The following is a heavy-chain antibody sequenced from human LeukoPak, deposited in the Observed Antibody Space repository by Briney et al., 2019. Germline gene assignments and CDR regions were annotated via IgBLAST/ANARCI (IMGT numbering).Heavy chain of an antibody. CDR2: ISAYNGNT. V-gene: IGHV1-18*01. J-gene: IGHJ5*02. D-gene: IGHD3-10*01. Sequence: ASVKVSCKASGYTFTSYGISWVRQAPGQGLEWMGWISAYNGNTNYAQKLQGRVTMTTDTSTSTAYMELRSLRSGDTAVYYCARDLVVRGLRPNWFDPWGQGTLVTVSS. CDR3: ARDLVVRGLRPNWFDP. CDR1: GYTFTSYG.